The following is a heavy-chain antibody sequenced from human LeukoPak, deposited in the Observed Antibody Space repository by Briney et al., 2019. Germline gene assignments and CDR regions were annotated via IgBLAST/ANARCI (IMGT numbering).Heavy chain of an antibody. CDR1: GYTFTGYY. CDR3: ARDGDGYNLD. D-gene: IGHD5-24*01. CDR2: INSNNGDT. V-gene: IGHV1-2*02. J-gene: IGHJ4*02. Sequence: ASVKVSCKASGYTFTGYYLHWVRQAPGQGLEWVGGINSNNGDTHYAQNFQGTVTMTRDTSISTAYMELSRLGSDDTAVYYCARDGDGYNLDWGQGTLVTVSS.